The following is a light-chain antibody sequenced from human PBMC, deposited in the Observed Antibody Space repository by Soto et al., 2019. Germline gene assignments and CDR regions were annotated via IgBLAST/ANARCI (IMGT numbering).Light chain of an antibody. V-gene: IGLV2-8*01. CDR3: SSYAGSNNFFYV. CDR2: EVS. Sequence: QSVLTQPPSASGSPGQSVTISCTGTSSDVGGYNYVSWYQQHPGKAPKLMIYEVSKRPSGVPDRFSGSKSGNTASLTVSGLQAEDEAGYYCSSYAGSNNFFYVFGTGTKLTVL. CDR1: SSDVGGYNY. J-gene: IGLJ1*01.